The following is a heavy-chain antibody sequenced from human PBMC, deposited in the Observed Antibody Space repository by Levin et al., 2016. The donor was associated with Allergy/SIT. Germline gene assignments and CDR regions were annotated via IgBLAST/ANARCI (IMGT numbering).Heavy chain of an antibody. CDR2: MDPNSGNT. D-gene: IGHD1-14*01. Sequence: ASVKVSCKASGYTFISYDINWVRQATGHGLEWMGWMDPNSGNTAYEQKFQGRVTVTRDTSTSTVYMDLSSLRSEDTAVYYCARDAGIPSWYFDLWGRGTLVTVSS. J-gene: IGHJ2*01. V-gene: IGHV1-8*01. CDR1: GYTFISYD. CDR3: ARDAGIPSWYFDL.